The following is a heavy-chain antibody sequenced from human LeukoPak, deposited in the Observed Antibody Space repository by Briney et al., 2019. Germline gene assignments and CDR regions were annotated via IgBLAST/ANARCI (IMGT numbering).Heavy chain of an antibody. CDR1: GFTFSSYA. CDR3: ARDGVRDGLYFDR. V-gene: IGHV3-7*01. J-gene: IGHJ4*02. Sequence: SGGSLRPSCAASGFTFSSYAMSWVRQAPGKGLEWVASINQDGSEDYYLDSVKGRFTISRDNAKNSLLQMNSLRDEDTAAYSCARDGVRDGLYFDRWGQGTLVTVSS. CDR2: INQDGSED. D-gene: IGHD5-24*01.